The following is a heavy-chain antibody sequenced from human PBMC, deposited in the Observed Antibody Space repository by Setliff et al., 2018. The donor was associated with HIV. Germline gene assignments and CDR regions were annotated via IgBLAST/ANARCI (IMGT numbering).Heavy chain of an antibody. Sequence: GGSLRLSCAASGFTFSSYSMSWVRQAPGKGLQWVANIKQDGSEKYYVDSVKGRFTISRDNAKNSLYLQMNSLRGEDTAVYYCARGVPYSSSSEYYNYYYYMDVWGTGTTVTVSS. CDR3: ARGVPYSSSSEYYNYYYYMDV. V-gene: IGHV3-7*01. J-gene: IGHJ6*03. CDR2: IKQDGSEK. D-gene: IGHD6-6*01. CDR1: GFTFSSYS.